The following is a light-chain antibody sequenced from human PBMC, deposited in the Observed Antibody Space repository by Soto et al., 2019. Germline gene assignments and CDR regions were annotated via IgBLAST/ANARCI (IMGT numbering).Light chain of an antibody. V-gene: IGKV1-8*01. J-gene: IGKJ3*01. Sequence: AIRMTQSPSSLSASTGDRVTITCRASQGISSYLAWYQQKPGKAPKLLIYAASTLQSGVPSRFSGSGSGTDFTLTISCLQSEDFATYYCQQGNSFPFTFGPGTKVDIK. CDR3: QQGNSFPFT. CDR1: QGISSY. CDR2: AAS.